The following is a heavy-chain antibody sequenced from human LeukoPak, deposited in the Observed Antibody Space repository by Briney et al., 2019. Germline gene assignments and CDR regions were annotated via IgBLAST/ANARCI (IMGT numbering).Heavy chain of an antibody. J-gene: IGHJ6*02. Sequence: GGSLRLSCAASGFTFSDYYMSWIRQAPGKGLEWVSYISSSGSTIYYADSVKGRFTISRDNAKNSLYLQMNSLRAEDTAAYYCARDLDIVVVPAAFPRNYYYGMDVWGQGTTATVSS. V-gene: IGHV3-11*01. CDR2: ISSSGSTI. CDR3: ARDLDIVVVPAAFPRNYYYGMDV. CDR1: GFTFSDYY. D-gene: IGHD2-2*01.